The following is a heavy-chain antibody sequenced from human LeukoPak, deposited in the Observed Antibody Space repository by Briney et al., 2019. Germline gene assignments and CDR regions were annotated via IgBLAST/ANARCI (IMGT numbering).Heavy chain of an antibody. D-gene: IGHD5-18*01. V-gene: IGHV3-48*01. J-gene: IGHJ4*02. CDR1: GFSFSRYS. Sequence: GGSLTLSCAASGFSFSRYSMHWVRQAPGKGLEWISYISGSSSTIYYADSVKGRFTISRDNAKTSLILQMNSLRAEDTAVYYCAKGDTVMAPFDYWGQGTLVIVSS. CDR2: ISGSSSTI. CDR3: AKGDTVMAPFDY.